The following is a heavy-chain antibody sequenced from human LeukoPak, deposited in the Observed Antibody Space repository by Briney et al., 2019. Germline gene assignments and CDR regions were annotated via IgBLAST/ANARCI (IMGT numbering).Heavy chain of an antibody. CDR3: HQGRHYYGSGSYSSRDGNFDY. V-gene: IGHV3-21*01. D-gene: IGHD3-10*01. CDR2: ISSSSSYI. CDR1: GFTFSSYG. Sequence: GGSLRLSCAASGFTFSSYGMSWVRQAPGKGLEWVSSISSSSSYIYYADSVKGRFTISRDNAKNSLYLQMNSLRAEDTAVYYCHQGRHYYGSGSYSSRDGNFDYWGQGTLVTVSS. J-gene: IGHJ4*02.